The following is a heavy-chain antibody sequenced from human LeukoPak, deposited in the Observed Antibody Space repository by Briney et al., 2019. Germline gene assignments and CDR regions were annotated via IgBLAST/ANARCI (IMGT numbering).Heavy chain of an antibody. V-gene: IGHV1-69*10. Sequence: SVKVSCKASVGTLSSYAISWVRQAPGQGREWMGGIIPILGIANYAQKFQGRVTITADKSTSTAYMDLSSLRSEDTAVYYCARESTVTTTFDYWGQGTLVTVSS. CDR2: IIPILGIA. J-gene: IGHJ4*02. D-gene: IGHD4-17*01. CDR3: ARESTVTTTFDY. CDR1: VGTLSSYA.